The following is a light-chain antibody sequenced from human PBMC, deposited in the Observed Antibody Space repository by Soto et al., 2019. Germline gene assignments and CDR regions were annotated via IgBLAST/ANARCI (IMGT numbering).Light chain of an antibody. Sequence: DIVMTQSPLSLPVTPGEPASISCTSSRSLLHTDGYNYLDWYLQKPGQSPQLLIYLGSNRASGVTDRLSGSGSVTDFTLKISRVEAEDVGIFCCILALEGRTFGQGTKVEIK. V-gene: IGKV2-28*01. CDR1: RSLLHTDGYNY. CDR3: ILALEGRT. J-gene: IGKJ1*01. CDR2: LGS.